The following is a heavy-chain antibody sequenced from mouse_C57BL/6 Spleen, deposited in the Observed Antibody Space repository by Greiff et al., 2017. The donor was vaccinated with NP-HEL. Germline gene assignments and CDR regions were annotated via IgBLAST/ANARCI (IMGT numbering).Heavy chain of an antibody. J-gene: IGHJ4*01. CDR2: IFPGSGST. CDR1: GYTFTDYY. D-gene: IGHD1-1*01. Sequence: VQLQQSGPELVKPGASVKISCKASGYTFTDYYINWVKQRPGQGLEWIGWIFPGSGSTYYNEKFKGKATLTVDKSSSTAYMLLSSLTSEDSAVYFCARDYYYGSSLYYAMDYWGQGTSVTVSS. CDR3: ARDYYYGSSLYYAMDY. V-gene: IGHV1-75*01.